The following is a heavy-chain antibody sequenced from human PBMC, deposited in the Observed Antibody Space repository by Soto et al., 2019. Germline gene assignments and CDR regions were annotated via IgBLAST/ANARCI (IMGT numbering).Heavy chain of an antibody. J-gene: IGHJ4*02. CDR1: GYTFSDFG. CDR2: ISPYNGDT. CDR3: AREYCSGGSCYGVDY. D-gene: IGHD2-15*01. Sequence: ASVKVSCKASGYTFSDFGISCVRQAPGQGLEWMGWISPYNGDTKYTQKLQGRVTMTTDTSTGTAYTELRSLRSDDTAVYYCAREYCSGGSCYGVDYWGQGTLVTVSS. V-gene: IGHV1-18*01.